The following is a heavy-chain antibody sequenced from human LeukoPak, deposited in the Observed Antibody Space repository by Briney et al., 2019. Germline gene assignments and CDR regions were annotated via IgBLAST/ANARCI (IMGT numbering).Heavy chain of an antibody. CDR2: ISGSSSNI. V-gene: IGHV3-11*06. CDR3: ARGPYSSNWYVDY. Sequence: GGSLRLSCAASGFTFSDFYMSWIRQAPGKGLESVSYISGSSSNINYADSVKGRFTISRDNAKNSLYLQMSNLRAEDTAVYYCARGPYSSNWYVDYWGQGTLVTVAS. D-gene: IGHD6-13*01. J-gene: IGHJ4*02. CDR1: GFTFSDFY.